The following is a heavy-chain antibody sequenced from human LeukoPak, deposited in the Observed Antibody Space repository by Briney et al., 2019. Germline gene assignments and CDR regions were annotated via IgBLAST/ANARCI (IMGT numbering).Heavy chain of an antibody. CDR3: ARLTPPGSSGWFTGAYYFDY. Sequence: SETLSLTCTVSGDSISSYYWSWIRQPPGKGLEWIGYIYYSGSTNYNPSLKSRVTISVDTSKNQFSLKLSSVTAADTAVYYCARLTPPGSSGWFTGAYYFDYWGQGTLVTVSS. V-gene: IGHV4-59*08. CDR2: IYYSGST. J-gene: IGHJ4*02. CDR1: GDSISSYY. D-gene: IGHD6-19*01.